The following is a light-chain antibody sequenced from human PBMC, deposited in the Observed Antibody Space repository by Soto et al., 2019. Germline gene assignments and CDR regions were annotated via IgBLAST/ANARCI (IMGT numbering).Light chain of an antibody. CDR3: SSYTSSAPFYV. Sequence: QSALTQPASVSGSPGQSITISCTGASTDVDGYDYVSWYQQHPGQAPKLMIYDVNNRPSGVSYRFSGSKSGDTASLTIPGLQAEDDADYYCSSYTSSAPFYVFGTGTKLTVL. V-gene: IGLV2-14*03. CDR1: STDVDGYDY. J-gene: IGLJ1*01. CDR2: DVN.